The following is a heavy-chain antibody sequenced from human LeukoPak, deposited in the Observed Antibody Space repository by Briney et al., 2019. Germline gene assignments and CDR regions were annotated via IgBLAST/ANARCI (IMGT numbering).Heavy chain of an antibody. CDR1: SGSISTYY. CDR3: GKYSSGWLIAS. D-gene: IGHD6-19*01. CDR2: IYYSGST. J-gene: IGHJ5*02. Sequence: SETLSLTCTVSSGSISTYYWTWIRQPPGKGLEWIGYIYYSGSTNYNPSLKSRVTISIDTSKNQFSLKLSSVTAADTAVYYCGKYSSGWLIASWGEGTLVTVHS. V-gene: IGHV4-59*01.